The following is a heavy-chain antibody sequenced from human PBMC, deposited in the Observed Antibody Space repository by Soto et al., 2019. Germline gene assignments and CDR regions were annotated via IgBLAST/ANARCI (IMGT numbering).Heavy chain of an antibody. J-gene: IGHJ4*02. Sequence: EVQLVESGGGLVQPGGSLRLSCAGSGFTLSDNYMDWVRQAPGKGLEWVGRTRNKANRYTTEYAASVKGRFTVSRAESMNSLHLQMNSLKTEDTAVYYCVRTSHYGSGTWNFDFWGQGTVVTVSS. V-gene: IGHV3-72*01. D-gene: IGHD3-10*01. CDR1: GFTLSDNY. CDR3: VRTSHYGSGTWNFDF. CDR2: TRNKANRYTT.